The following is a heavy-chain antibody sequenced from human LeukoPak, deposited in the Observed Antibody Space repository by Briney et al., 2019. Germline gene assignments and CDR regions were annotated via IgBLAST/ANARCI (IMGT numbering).Heavy chain of an antibody. V-gene: IGHV4-31*03. D-gene: IGHD5-12*01. J-gene: IGHJ6*02. CDR2: IYYSGST. Sequence: SETLSLTCTASGGSISSGGYYWSWIRQHPGKGLEWIGYIYYSGSTYYNPSLKSRVTISVDTSKDQFSVKLSSVTAADTAVYYCAREVATDYYGMDVWGQGTTVTVSS. CDR1: GGSISSGGYY. CDR3: AREVATDYYGMDV.